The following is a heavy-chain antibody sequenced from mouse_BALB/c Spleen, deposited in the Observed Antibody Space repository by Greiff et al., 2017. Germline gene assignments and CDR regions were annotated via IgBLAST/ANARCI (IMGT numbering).Heavy chain of an antibody. CDR1: GFTFSDYG. CDR3: ARDGDLAMDY. V-gene: IGHV5-15*02. CDR2: ISNLAYSI. J-gene: IGHJ4*01. Sequence: EVKLMESGGGLVQPGGSRKLSCAASGFTFSDYGMAWVRQAPGKGPEWVAFISNLAYSIYYADTVTGRFTISRENAKNTLYLEMSSLRSEDTAMYYCARDGDLAMDYWGQGTSVTVSS.